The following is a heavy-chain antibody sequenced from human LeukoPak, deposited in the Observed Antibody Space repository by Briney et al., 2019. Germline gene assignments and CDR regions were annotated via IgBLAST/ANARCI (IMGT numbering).Heavy chain of an antibody. Sequence: PGGSLRLSCAASRFTFSTYWMHWVRQAPGKGLVWVSRINSDGSSTDYADSVKGRFTISRDNSKNTLYLQMNSLRAEDTAVYYCARALWRTVVTAFGYWGQGTLVTVSS. CDR3: ARALWRTVVTAFGY. V-gene: IGHV3-74*01. J-gene: IGHJ4*02. D-gene: IGHD4-23*01. CDR1: RFTFSTYW. CDR2: INSDGSST.